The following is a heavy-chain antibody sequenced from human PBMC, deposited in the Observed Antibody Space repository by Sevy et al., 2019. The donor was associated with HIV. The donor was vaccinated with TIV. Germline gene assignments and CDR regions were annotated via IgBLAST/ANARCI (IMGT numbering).Heavy chain of an antibody. CDR3: ARVRYYDQINWFDP. J-gene: IGHJ5*02. CDR1: GFTFSSYW. D-gene: IGHD3-22*01. CDR2: IKQDGSEK. Sequence: GGSLRLSCAASGFTFSSYWMSWVRQAPGKGLEWVANIKQDGSEKYYVDSVKGRFTISRDNAKNSLYLQMNSLRAEDTAVYYCARVRYYDQINWFDPWGQGTLVTVSS. V-gene: IGHV3-7*01.